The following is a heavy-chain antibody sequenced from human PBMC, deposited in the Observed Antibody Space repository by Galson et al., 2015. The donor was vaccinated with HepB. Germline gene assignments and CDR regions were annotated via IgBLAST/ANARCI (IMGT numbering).Heavy chain of an antibody. V-gene: IGHV3-23*01. CDR2: VTENGVRT. CDR3: AIYDTGVYFY. J-gene: IGHJ4*02. CDR1: GFTFSNYA. D-gene: IGHD2-8*02. Sequence: SLRLSCAASGFTFSNYAMSWVRQAPGKGLEWVSVVTENGVRTYYADSVKGRITISRHNSKNIIYLQMDSLRAEDTAIYHCAIYDTGVYFYWGQGTLVTVSS.